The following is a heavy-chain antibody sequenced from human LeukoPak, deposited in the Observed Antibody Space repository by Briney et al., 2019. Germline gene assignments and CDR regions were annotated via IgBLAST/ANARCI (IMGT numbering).Heavy chain of an antibody. CDR3: ARDCGGDCPRAFDI. Sequence: SETLSLTCTVSGGSVSSGSYYWSWIRQPPGKGLEWIGYIYYSGSTNYNPSLKSRVTISVDTSKNQFSLKLSSVTAADTAVYYCARDCGGDCPRAFDIWGQGTMVTVFS. D-gene: IGHD2-21*02. CDR2: IYYSGST. J-gene: IGHJ3*02. CDR1: GGSVSSGSYY. V-gene: IGHV4-61*01.